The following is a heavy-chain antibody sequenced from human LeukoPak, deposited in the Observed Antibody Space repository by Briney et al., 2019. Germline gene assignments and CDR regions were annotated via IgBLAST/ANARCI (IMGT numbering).Heavy chain of an antibody. J-gene: IGHJ6*03. Sequence: ASVKVSCKASEYTFTGYYMHWVRQAPGQGLEWMGWINPNSGGTNYAQKFQGRVTMTRDTSISTAYMELSRLRSDDTAVYYCARQPTSQTFWSGYSYYYYMDVWGKGTTVTVSS. D-gene: IGHD3-3*01. CDR2: INPNSGGT. CDR1: EYTFTGYY. V-gene: IGHV1-2*02. CDR3: ARQPTSQTFWSGYSYYYYMDV.